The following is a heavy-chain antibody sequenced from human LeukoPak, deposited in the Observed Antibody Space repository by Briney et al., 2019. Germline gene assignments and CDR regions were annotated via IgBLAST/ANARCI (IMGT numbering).Heavy chain of an antibody. CDR1: GFTFRSYS. CDR2: IDPSSTYI. CDR3: AKDQDVAAAGTWGSIDQ. J-gene: IGHJ4*02. D-gene: IGHD6-13*01. Sequence: GGSLRLSCAASGFTFRSYSMNWVRQAPGKGLEWVSAIDPSSTYIYYADSVKGRFTISRDNAENSLYLQMNSLRVEDTAVYYCAKDQDVAAAGTWGSIDQWGQGTLVTVSS. V-gene: IGHV3-21*01.